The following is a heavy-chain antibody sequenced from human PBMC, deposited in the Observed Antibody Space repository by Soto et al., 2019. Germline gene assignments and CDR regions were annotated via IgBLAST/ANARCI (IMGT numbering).Heavy chain of an antibody. V-gene: IGHV6-1*01. CDR3: ARDHIAAAGRGNYYYYGMDV. Sequence: SQTLSLTCAVSGDSVSSNSAAWNWIRQSPSRGLEWLGRTYYRSKWYNDYAVSVKSRITISPDTSKNQFSLQLNSVTPEDTAVYYCARDHIAAAGRGNYYYYGMDVWGQGTTVTVSS. J-gene: IGHJ6*02. CDR2: TYYRSKWYN. D-gene: IGHD6-13*01. CDR1: GDSVSSNSAA.